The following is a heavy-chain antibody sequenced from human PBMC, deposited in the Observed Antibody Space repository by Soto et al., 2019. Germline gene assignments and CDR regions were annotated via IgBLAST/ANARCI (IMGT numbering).Heavy chain of an antibody. CDR2: MNPNSGNT. CDR1: GYTFTSYD. J-gene: IGHJ6*03. D-gene: IGHD3-3*01. Sequence: AASVKVSCKASGYTFTSYDINWVRQATGQGLEWMGWMNPNSGNTGYAQKFQGRVTMTRNTSISTAYMELSSLRSEDTAVYYCARAVRTIFGVVIRLYYYYYMDVWGKGTTVTVSS. CDR3: ARAVRTIFGVVIRLYYYYYMDV. V-gene: IGHV1-8*01.